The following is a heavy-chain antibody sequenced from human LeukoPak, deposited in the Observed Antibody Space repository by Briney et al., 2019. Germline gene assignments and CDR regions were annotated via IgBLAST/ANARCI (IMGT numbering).Heavy chain of an antibody. V-gene: IGHV3-23*01. D-gene: IGHD6-19*01. CDR3: AKGSVAAPTPNYCYYYGMDV. J-gene: IGHJ6*02. CDR1: GFTFSNYA. Sequence: PGGSLRLSCAASGFTFSNYAMSWVRQAPGKGLEWVSAVSGTGGSTYYADSVTGWLTTSRDTRKNTLYLQMNSQRAEDAAVYYCAKGSVAAPTPNYCYYYGMDVWGQGTKVTVSS. CDR2: VSGTGGST.